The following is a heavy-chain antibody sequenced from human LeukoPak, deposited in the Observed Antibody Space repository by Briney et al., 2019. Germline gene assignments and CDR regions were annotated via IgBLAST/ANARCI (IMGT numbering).Heavy chain of an antibody. CDR1: GGSISSGDYY. CDR3: ARTVYGDYDWRY. D-gene: IGHD4-17*01. CDR2: IYYSGST. J-gene: IGHJ4*02. Sequence: SETLSLTCTVSGGSISSGDYYWSWIRQPPGKGLEWIGYIYYSGSTYYNPSLKSRVTIAVDTSKNQFSLKLSSVTAADTAVYYCARTVYGDYDWRYWGQGTLVTVSS. V-gene: IGHV4-30-4*01.